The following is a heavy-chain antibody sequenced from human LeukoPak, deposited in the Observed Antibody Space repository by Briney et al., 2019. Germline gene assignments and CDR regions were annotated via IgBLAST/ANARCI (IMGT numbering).Heavy chain of an antibody. V-gene: IGHV3-43*02. J-gene: IGHJ6*02. CDR2: ISGDGGST. CDR1: GFTFDDYA. Sequence: GGSLRLSCAASGFTFDDYAMHWVRQAPGKGLEWVSLISGDGGSTYYADSVKGRFTISRDNSKNSLYLQMNSLRTEDTALYYCAKDSSLWFGELMAPPPLTYYYYYGMDVWGQGTTVTVSS. D-gene: IGHD3-10*01. CDR3: AKDSSLWFGELMAPPPLTYYYYYGMDV.